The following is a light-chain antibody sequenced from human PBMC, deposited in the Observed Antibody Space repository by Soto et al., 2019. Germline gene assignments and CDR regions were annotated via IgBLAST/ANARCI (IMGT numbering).Light chain of an antibody. CDR2: GAS. V-gene: IGKV3-15*01. J-gene: IGKJ1*01. CDR1: QSVSSY. CDR3: HQYNRSPRT. Sequence: VMTQSPATLSVSPGARATLSCKASQSVSSYLAWYQQKPGQAPRLLIYGASTRATDIPDRFSGSGSGTEFTLTISSLESEDSGVYYCHQYNRSPRTFGQGTQVDIK.